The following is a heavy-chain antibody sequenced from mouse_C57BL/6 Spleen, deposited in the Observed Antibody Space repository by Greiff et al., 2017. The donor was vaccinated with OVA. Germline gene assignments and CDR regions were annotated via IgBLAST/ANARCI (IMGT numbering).Heavy chain of an antibody. J-gene: IGHJ4*01. CDR2: INPGSGGT. V-gene: IGHV1-54*01. CDR3: ASSIITTVVALGGDY. D-gene: IGHD1-1*01. Sequence: VKLQQSGAELVRPGTSVKVSCKASGYAFTNYLIEWVKQRPGQGLEWIGVINPGSGGTNYNEKFKGKATLTADKSSSTAYMQLSSLTSEDSAVYFCASSIITTVVALGGDYWGQGTSVTVSS. CDR1: GYAFTNYL.